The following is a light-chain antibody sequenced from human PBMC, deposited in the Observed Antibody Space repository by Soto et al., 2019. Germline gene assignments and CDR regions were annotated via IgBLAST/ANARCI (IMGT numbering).Light chain of an antibody. CDR3: QSYDSSLSAYV. J-gene: IGLJ1*01. V-gene: IGLV1-40*01. Sequence: QPVLTQPPSVSGAPGQRVTISCTGSSSNIGAGYDVHWYQQLPGTAPKLLICGNNNRPSGVPDRFSGSKSGTSASLAITGLQAEDEADYYCQSYDSSLSAYVFGTGTKLTVL. CDR1: SSNIGAGYD. CDR2: GNN.